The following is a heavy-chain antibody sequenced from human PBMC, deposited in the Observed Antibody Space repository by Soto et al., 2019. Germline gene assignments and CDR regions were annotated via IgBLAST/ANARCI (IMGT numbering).Heavy chain of an antibody. CDR3: ARHVGGTYYYYYGMDV. CDR2: IYPGDSDT. Sequence: GESLEISCKGSGYSFTSYWIGWVRQMPGKGLEWMGIIYPGDSDTRYSPSFQGQVTISADKSISTAYLQWSSLKASDTAMYYCARHVGGTYYYYYGMDVWGQGTTVTVSS. J-gene: IGHJ6*02. V-gene: IGHV5-51*01. D-gene: IGHD3-16*01. CDR1: GYSFTSYW.